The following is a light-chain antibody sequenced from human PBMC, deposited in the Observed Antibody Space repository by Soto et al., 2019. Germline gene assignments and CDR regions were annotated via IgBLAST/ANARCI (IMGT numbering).Light chain of an antibody. J-gene: IGLJ2*01. CDR3: TSYAGSNIPVL. CDR2: DVT. Sequence: QSALTQPPSASGSPGQSFTISCTGTSSDVGGYNFVSWYQQHPGKAPKLMIYDVTERPSGVPDRFSGSKSGNTASLTVSGLQGEDEADYYCTSYAGSNIPVLFGGGTKLTVL. V-gene: IGLV2-8*01. CDR1: SSDVGGYNF.